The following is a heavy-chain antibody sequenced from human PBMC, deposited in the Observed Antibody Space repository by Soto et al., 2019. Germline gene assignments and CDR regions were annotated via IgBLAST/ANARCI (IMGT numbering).Heavy chain of an antibody. Sequence: GGSLRLSCAVSGFTFSSYTMSWVRQAPGKGLEWVSTVSGGGGSTYYADSVKGRFTISRDNSKNTLYLQMNSLRAEDTALYYCARKPGPNYYYAMDIWGQGTTVTVSS. CDR2: VSGGGGST. J-gene: IGHJ6*02. CDR1: GFTFSSYT. CDR3: ARKPGPNYYYAMDI. V-gene: IGHV3-23*01.